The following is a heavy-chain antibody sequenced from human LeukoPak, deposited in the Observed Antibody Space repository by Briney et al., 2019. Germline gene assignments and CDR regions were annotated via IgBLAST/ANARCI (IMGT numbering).Heavy chain of an antibody. J-gene: IGHJ4*02. D-gene: IGHD2-21*02. CDR1: GGTFSSYA. CDR2: IIPIFGTA. Sequence: SVKVSCKASGGTFSSYAISWVRQAPGQGLEWMGRIIPIFGTANYAQKFQGRVTIITDESTSTAYMELSSLRSEDTAVYYCARYLSYCGGDCFRGGFDYWGQGTLVTVSS. V-gene: IGHV1-69*05. CDR3: ARYLSYCGGDCFRGGFDY.